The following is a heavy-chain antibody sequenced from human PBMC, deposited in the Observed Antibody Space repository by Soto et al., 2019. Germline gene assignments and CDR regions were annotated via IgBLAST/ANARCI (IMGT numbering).Heavy chain of an antibody. CDR2: ISGSGGST. D-gene: IGHD1-26*01. V-gene: IGHV3-23*01. J-gene: IGHJ4*02. CDR1: GFTFSSYA. CDR3: AKGLYSGSYFDY. Sequence: EVQLLESGGGLVQPGGSLRLSCAASGFTFSSYAMTWVRQAPGKGLEWVSAISGSGGSTYYADSVKGQFTISRDNSKNTLYLQMNSLRAEDTAGYYCAKGLYSGSYFDYWGQGTLVTVSS.